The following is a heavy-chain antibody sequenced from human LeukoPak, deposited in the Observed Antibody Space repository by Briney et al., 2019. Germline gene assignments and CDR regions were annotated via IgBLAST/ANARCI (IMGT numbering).Heavy chain of an antibody. V-gene: IGHV1-46*01. Sequence: ASVKVSCKASGYTFTSYYMHWVRQAPGQGLEWMGIINPSGGSTSYAQKFQGRVTMTRDTSTSTVYMELSSLRSEDTAVYYCARGYCSGGSCVRSAFDIWGQGTMVTVSS. CDR3: ARGYCSGGSCVRSAFDI. CDR1: GYTFTSYY. D-gene: IGHD2-15*01. J-gene: IGHJ3*02. CDR2: INPSGGST.